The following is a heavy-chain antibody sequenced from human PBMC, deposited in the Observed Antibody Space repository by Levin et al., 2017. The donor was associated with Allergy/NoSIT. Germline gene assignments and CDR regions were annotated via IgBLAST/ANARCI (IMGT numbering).Heavy chain of an antibody. D-gene: IGHD2-21*02. Sequence: SQTLSLPCTVSGGSISNYYWSWIRQPPGKGLEWIGYIYYSGSSNHNPSLKSRVTISVDTSKNQFSLKLSSVTAADTAVYFCARHSNDWYWAFDIWGQGTMVTVSS. CDR1: GGSISNYY. CDR3: ARHSNDWYWAFDI. J-gene: IGHJ3*02. CDR2: IYYSGSS. V-gene: IGHV4-59*08.